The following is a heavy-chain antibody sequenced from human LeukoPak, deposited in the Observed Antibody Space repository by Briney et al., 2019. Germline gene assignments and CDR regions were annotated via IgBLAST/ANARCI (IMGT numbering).Heavy chain of an antibody. Sequence: GGSLRLSCAASGFTFSSYSMNWVRQAPGKGLEWVSSISSSSSYIYYADSVKGRFTISRDNAKNSLYLQMNSLRAEDTAVYYCARDWGESGSYVPDFDYWGQGTLVTVSS. D-gene: IGHD1-26*01. CDR1: GFTFSSYS. J-gene: IGHJ4*02. CDR3: ARDWGESGSYVPDFDY. V-gene: IGHV3-21*01. CDR2: ISSSSSYI.